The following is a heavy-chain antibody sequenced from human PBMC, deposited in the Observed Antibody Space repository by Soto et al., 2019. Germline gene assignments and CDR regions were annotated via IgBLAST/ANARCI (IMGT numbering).Heavy chain of an antibody. CDR3: ARQGSYNWNYVAPLDY. D-gene: IGHD1-7*01. J-gene: IGHJ4*02. V-gene: IGHV4-39*01. Sequence: PSETLSLTCTVSGGSISSSSYYWGWIRQPPRKGLEWIGSIYYSGSTYYNPSLKSRVTISVDTSKTQFSLKLSSVTAADTAVYYCARQGSYNWNYVAPLDYWGQGTLVTVSS. CDR2: IYYSGST. CDR1: GGSISSSSYY.